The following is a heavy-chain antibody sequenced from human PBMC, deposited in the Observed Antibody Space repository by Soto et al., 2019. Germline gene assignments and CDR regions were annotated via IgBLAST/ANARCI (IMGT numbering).Heavy chain of an antibody. D-gene: IGHD6-6*01. V-gene: IGHV5-51*01. Sequence: GESLKISCKGSGYSFTSYWIGWVRQMPGKGLEWMGIIYPGDSDTRYSPSFQGQVTISADKSISTAYLQWSSLKASDTAMYYCARRAYSSSSPYYYYYMDVWGKGTTVTVSS. CDR2: IYPGDSDT. CDR3: ARRAYSSSSPYYYYYMDV. CDR1: GYSFTSYW. J-gene: IGHJ6*03.